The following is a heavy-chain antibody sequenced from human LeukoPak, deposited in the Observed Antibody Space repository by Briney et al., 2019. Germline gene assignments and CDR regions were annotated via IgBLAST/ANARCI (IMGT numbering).Heavy chain of an antibody. CDR3: AKDHSADGWPTFEY. D-gene: IGHD5-24*01. V-gene: IGHV3-23*01. J-gene: IGHJ4*02. CDR2: ITKYDGRV. Sequence: GGSLRLSCAVSGFGVHTFAMSWVRLTPGKGLEWLASITKYDGRVHYAASVRGRFSISRDTSQNELYLQMNGLRADDSAMYFCAKDHSADGWPTFEYWGRGTLVTVSS. CDR1: GFGVHTFA.